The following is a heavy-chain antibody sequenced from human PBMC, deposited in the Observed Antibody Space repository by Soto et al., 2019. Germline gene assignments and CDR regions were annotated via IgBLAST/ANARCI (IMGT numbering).Heavy chain of an antibody. Sequence: ASVKVSCKASGYTFTGYYMHWVRQAPGQGLEWMGWINPNSGGTNYAQKFQGRVTMTRDTSISTAYMELSRLRSDDTAVYYCARDGDPHRPSIAAAPNWGQGTLVTVSS. CDR1: GYTFTGYY. J-gene: IGHJ4*02. CDR3: ARDGDPHRPSIAAAPN. D-gene: IGHD6-13*01. CDR2: INPNSGGT. V-gene: IGHV1-2*02.